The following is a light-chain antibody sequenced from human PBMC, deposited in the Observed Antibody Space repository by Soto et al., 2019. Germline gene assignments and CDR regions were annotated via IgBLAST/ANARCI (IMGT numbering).Light chain of an antibody. CDR2: AAS. CDR3: QQSDSTPPYT. CDR1: QSISSY. Sequence: DIQMTQSPSSLSASVGDRVTITCRASQSISSYLNWYQQKPGKAPKLLIYAASSLQSGVPSRCSGSGSGTDFTLTISSSRPEDFATYYCQQSDSTPPYTFGQGTKLEIK. V-gene: IGKV1-39*01. J-gene: IGKJ2*01.